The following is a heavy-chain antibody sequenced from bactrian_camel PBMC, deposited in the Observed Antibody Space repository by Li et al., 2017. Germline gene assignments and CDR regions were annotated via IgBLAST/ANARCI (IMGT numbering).Heavy chain of an antibody. CDR1: GYTSDTFC. Sequence: VQLVESGGGSVQAGGSLRLSCTASGYTSDTFCMGWFRQALGKGREGVASIDDDGERTYADSAKGRFTISQDNAKNTVYLQMNSLKPEDTAMYYCAACLRLGCNLQPAYGYEYWGQGTQVTVS. CDR3: AACLRLGCNLQPAYGYEY. CDR2: IDDDGERT. J-gene: IGHJ4*01. V-gene: IGHV3S36*01. D-gene: IGHD1*01.